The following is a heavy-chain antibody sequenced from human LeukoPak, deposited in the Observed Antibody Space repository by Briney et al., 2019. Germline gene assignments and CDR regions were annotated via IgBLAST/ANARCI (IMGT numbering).Heavy chain of an antibody. CDR2: ISGNNDNA. CDR1: GYTFSNFG. J-gene: IGHJ4*02. CDR3: ARDGTSTDDY. D-gene: IGHD2-2*01. Sequence: ASVKVSCKTSGYTFSNFGINWVRQAPGQGLEWMGWISGNNDNANYEQKFQGGFTVTTDSSTSTAYMELRNLRFDDTAVYYCARDGTSTDDYWGQGTLVTVSS. V-gene: IGHV1-18*01.